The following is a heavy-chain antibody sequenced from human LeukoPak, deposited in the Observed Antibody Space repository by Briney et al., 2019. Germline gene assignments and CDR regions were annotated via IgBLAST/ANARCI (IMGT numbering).Heavy chain of an antibody. CDR1: GGSISNYY. V-gene: IGHV4-59*01. D-gene: IGHD4-17*01. CDR3: AREEPQTTVPEGLDV. Sequence: SETLSLTCTVSGGSISNYYWSWLRQPPGKGLEWIGYIYFSGTTNINPSLKSRVTISVDMSKNQLSLKLSSVTAADTAVYYCAREEPQTTVPEGLDVWGQGTTVTVSS. J-gene: IGHJ6*02. CDR2: IYFSGTT.